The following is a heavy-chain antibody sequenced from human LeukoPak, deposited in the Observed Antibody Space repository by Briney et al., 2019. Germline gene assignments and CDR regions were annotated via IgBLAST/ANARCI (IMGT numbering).Heavy chain of an antibody. V-gene: IGHV1-2*02. D-gene: IGHD6-13*01. Sequence: ASVKVSCKASGYTFTGYNVHWVRQAPGQGLEWMGWINPNSGGTNYAQKFQGRVTMTRDTSISTAYMELSRLRSDDTAVYYCARDSSPTSSWYVEYFQHWGQGTLVTVSS. CDR2: INPNSGGT. CDR3: ARDSSPTSSWYVEYFQH. J-gene: IGHJ1*01. CDR1: GYTFTGYN.